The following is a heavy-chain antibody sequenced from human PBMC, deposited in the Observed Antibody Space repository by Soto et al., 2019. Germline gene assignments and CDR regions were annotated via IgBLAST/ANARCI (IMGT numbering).Heavy chain of an antibody. Sequence: SETLSLTCAVSGGSFTSYYWTWIRQPPEKGLEWIGEITHRGSTNYNPSLKSRVTMSVDTSKNQFSLKLTSVTAADTAVYFCARGTKQLARAQQPLDPCGQGTLLTVST. CDR3: ARGTKQLARAQQPLDP. D-gene: IGHD6-13*01. CDR2: ITHRGST. V-gene: IGHV4-34*01. CDR1: GGSFTSYY. J-gene: IGHJ5*02.